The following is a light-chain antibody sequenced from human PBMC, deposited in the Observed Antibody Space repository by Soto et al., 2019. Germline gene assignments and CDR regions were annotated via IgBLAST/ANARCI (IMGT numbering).Light chain of an antibody. J-gene: IGKJ1*01. Sequence: DVQMTQSPSSLSASVGDRVMITCRASQSINSRWLAWYQQKPGRAPKLLISGASTLQSGVPSRFSGSGSGTDFTLTISSLQPEDFATYSCQQADHFPWTFGQGTKVEIK. V-gene: IGKV1D-12*01. CDR3: QQADHFPWT. CDR1: QSINSRW. CDR2: GAS.